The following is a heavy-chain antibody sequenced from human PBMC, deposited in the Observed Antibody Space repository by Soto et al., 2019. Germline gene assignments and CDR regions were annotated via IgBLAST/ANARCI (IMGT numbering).Heavy chain of an antibody. CDR1: GGSISSSSYY. J-gene: IGHJ5*02. D-gene: IGHD2-15*01. CDR3: AITYCSGGSCYGGFDP. Sequence: QLQLQESGPGLVKPSEPLSLTCTVSGGSISSSSYYWGWIRQPPGKGLEWIGSIYYSGSTYYNPSLKSRVTISVDTAKNQFSLKLSAVTVADTAVYYCAITYCSGGSCYGGFDPWGQGTLVTVSS. CDR2: IYYSGST. V-gene: IGHV4-39*01.